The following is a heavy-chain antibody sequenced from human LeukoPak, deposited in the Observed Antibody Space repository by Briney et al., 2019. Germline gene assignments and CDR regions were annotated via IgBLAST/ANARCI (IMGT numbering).Heavy chain of an antibody. J-gene: IGHJ1*01. Sequence: ASVKVSYKASGGTFSSYAISWVRQAPGQGLEWMGGIIPIFGTANYAQKFQGRVTITADESTSTAYMELSSLRSEDTAVYYCAREVVGATDRLQHWGQGTLVTVSS. CDR2: IIPIFGTA. V-gene: IGHV1-69*13. D-gene: IGHD1-26*01. CDR3: AREVVGATDRLQH. CDR1: GGTFSSYA.